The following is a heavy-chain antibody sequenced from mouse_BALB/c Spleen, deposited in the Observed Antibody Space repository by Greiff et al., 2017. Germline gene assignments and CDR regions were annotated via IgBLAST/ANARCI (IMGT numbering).Heavy chain of an antibody. J-gene: IGHJ3*01. V-gene: IGHV1S132*01. Sequence: QVQLQQSGAELVKPGASVKLSCKTSGYTFTSYWIQWVKQRPGQGLGWIGEIFPGTGTTYYNEKFKGKATLTIDTSSSTAYMQLSSLTSEDSAVYFCAREGGGNYGAYWGQGTLVTVSA. CDR2: IFPGTGTT. D-gene: IGHD2-1*01. CDR1: GYTFTSYW. CDR3: AREGGGNYGAY.